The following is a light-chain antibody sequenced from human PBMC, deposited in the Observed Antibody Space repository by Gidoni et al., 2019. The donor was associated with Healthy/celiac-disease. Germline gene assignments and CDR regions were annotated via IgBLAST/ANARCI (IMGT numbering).Light chain of an antibody. V-gene: IGKV1-33*01. CDR1: QDISNY. Sequence: DIQMTQSASSLSASVGDRVTITCQASQDISNYLNWYQQKPGKAPKLLIYDASNLETGVTSRFSGSGSGTDFTFTISSLQPEDIATYYCQQYDNPPPITFGQGTRLEIK. CDR2: DAS. CDR3: QQYDNPPPIT. J-gene: IGKJ5*01.